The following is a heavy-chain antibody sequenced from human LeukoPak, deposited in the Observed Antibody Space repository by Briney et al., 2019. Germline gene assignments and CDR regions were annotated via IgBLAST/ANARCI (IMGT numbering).Heavy chain of an antibody. V-gene: IGHV3-23*01. CDR1: GFTFSSYA. CDR2: ISGSGGST. D-gene: IGHD3-16*01. Sequence: GGSLRLSCAASGFTFSSYAMSWVRQAPGKGLEWLSAISGSGGSTYYADSVKGRFTISRDNSKNTLYLQMNSLRAEDTAVYYCNGIFRGVATAWGRGNMVTVSS. CDR3: NGIFRGVATA. J-gene: IGHJ5*02.